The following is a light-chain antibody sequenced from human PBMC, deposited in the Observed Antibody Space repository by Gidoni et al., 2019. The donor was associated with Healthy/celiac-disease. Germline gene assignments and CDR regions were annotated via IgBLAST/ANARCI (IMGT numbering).Light chain of an antibody. CDR3: QQRSNWPPH. CDR2: DAS. Sequence: EIVLPQSPATLSLSPGQRATLSCRTSQSVSSYLAWYQPKPGQAPRLLIYDASNRATGIPARFSGSGSGTDFTLTISSLEPEDFAVYYCQQRSNWPPHFGGGTKVEIK. J-gene: IGKJ4*01. CDR1: QSVSSY. V-gene: IGKV3-11*01.